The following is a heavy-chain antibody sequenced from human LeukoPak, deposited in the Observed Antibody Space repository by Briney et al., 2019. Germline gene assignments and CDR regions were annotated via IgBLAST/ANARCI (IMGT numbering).Heavy chain of an antibody. CDR3: ARGSNLAADDY. D-gene: IGHD2-15*01. CDR1: GGSFSGYY. V-gene: IGHV4-34*01. J-gene: IGHJ4*02. Sequence: PSETLSLTCAVYGGSFSGYYWSWIRQPPGKGLEWIGEINHSGSTNYNPSLKSRVTISVDTSKNQFSLKLSSVTAADTAVYYCARGSNLAADDYWGQGTLVTVSS. CDR2: INHSGST.